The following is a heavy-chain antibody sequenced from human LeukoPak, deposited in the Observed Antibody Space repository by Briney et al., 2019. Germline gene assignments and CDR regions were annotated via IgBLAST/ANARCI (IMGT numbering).Heavy chain of an antibody. D-gene: IGHD6-6*01. Sequence: PGGSLRLSCAASGFTLSSYAMHWVRQAPGKGLEWVAVISYDGSNKYYADSVKGRFTISRDNSTNTLYLQMNSLRAEDTAVYYCARDHEVWDSSSSIPFDYWGQGTLVTVSS. CDR3: ARDHEVWDSSSSIPFDY. CDR1: GFTLSSYA. J-gene: IGHJ4*02. V-gene: IGHV3-30-3*01. CDR2: ISYDGSNK.